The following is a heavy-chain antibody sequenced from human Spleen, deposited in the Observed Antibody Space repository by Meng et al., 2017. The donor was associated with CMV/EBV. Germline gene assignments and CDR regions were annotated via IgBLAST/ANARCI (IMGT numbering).Heavy chain of an antibody. CDR1: GYSFTQYW. V-gene: IGHV5-51*01. Sequence: SLKISCKASGYSFTQYWIGCVRQMPGKGLEWMGIIYPGDSDTRYSPSFQGQVTISADSSISTAFLEWSSLKASDSAIYFCARGWTPDYWGQGTLVTVSS. J-gene: IGHJ4*02. D-gene: IGHD2-15*01. CDR2: IYPGDSDT. CDR3: ARGWTPDY.